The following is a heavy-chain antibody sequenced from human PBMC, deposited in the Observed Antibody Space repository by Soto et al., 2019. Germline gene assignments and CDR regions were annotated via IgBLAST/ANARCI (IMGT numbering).Heavy chain of an antibody. CDR2: INHSGST. Sequence: PSETLSLTCAVYGGSFSGYYWSWIRQPPGKGLEWIGEINHSGSTNYNPSLKSRVTISVDTSKNQFSLKLSSLTASDTAVYFCARALLPVRKDRTSGYYCYYSFDIWGQVTMVTVSS. CDR3: ARALLPVRKDRTSGYYCYYSFDI. V-gene: IGHV4-34*01. CDR1: GGSFSGYY. J-gene: IGHJ3*02. D-gene: IGHD3-22*01.